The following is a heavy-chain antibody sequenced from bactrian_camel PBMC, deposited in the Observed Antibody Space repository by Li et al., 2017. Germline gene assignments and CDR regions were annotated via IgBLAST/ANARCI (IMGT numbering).Heavy chain of an antibody. V-gene: IGHV3-2*01. CDR3: ATAKGSWYGMYHY. CDR1: GFAPRDYS. Sequence: QVQLVESGGGSVQPGESLRLSCAASGFAPRDYSFTWVRQGRGKGRETIAQLDADGQTTHDDSVRGRFTISEDNGWNTLYLQMNALTLGDTGLYYCATAKGSWYGMYHYWGQGTQVTVS. J-gene: IGHJ4*01. CDR2: LDADGQT. D-gene: IGHD6*01.